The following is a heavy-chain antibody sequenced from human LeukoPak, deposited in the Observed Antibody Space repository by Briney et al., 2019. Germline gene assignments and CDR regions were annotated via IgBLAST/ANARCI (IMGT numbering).Heavy chain of an antibody. CDR3: AKDSLYDSSGYYIHFDY. CDR2: IWYDGSNK. Sequence: GGSLRLSCAASGFTFSTYGMHWVRQSPGKGLEWVAVIWYDGSNKYSADSVKGRFTISRDNSKNTLYLQMNSLRAEDTAVYYCAKDSLYDSSGYYIHFDYWGQGTLVTVSS. V-gene: IGHV3-33*06. CDR1: GFTFSTYG. J-gene: IGHJ4*02. D-gene: IGHD3-22*01.